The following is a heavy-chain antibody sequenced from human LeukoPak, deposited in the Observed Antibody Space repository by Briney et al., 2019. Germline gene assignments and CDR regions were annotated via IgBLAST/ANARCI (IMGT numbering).Heavy chain of an antibody. D-gene: IGHD4-17*01. J-gene: IGHJ4*02. CDR2: ISYDGNNK. CDR1: GFTFSSHA. V-gene: IGHV3-30-3*01. CDR3: ARGPDYGFDY. Sequence: GGSLRLSCAASGFTFSSHAMHWVRQAPGKGLEWVASISYDGNNKYYADSVKGRFTISRDNSKNTLYVQMNSLRPEDTAVYYCARGPDYGFDYWGQGALVTVSS.